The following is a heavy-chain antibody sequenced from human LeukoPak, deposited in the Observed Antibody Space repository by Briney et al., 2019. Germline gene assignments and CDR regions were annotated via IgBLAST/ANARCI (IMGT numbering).Heavy chain of an antibody. V-gene: IGHV4-34*01. CDR1: GGSFSGYY. J-gene: IGHJ4*02. CDR2: INHSGST. CDR3: ARKIAARLDY. D-gene: IGHD6-6*01. Sequence: PSETLSLTCAVYGGSFSGYYWSWIRQPPGKGLEWIGEINHSGSTNYNPSLKSRVTISVDTSKNQFSLKLSSVTAADTAVYYCARKIAARLDYWGQGTLVTVSS.